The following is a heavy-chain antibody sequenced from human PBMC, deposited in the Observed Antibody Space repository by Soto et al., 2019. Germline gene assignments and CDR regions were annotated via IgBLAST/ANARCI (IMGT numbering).Heavy chain of an antibody. V-gene: IGHV3-48*03. CDR2: ISDGGATI. J-gene: IGHJ4*02. D-gene: IGHD4-17*01. Sequence: GGSLRLSCAASGFTFSTYEMNWVRLAPGKGLEWISYISDGGATIYYADSVRGRFTISRDDAKNSLYLQMNSLRADDTAVYYCARDRYGMNPYYFDYWGQGTLVTVS. CDR3: ARDRYGMNPYYFDY. CDR1: GFTFSTYE.